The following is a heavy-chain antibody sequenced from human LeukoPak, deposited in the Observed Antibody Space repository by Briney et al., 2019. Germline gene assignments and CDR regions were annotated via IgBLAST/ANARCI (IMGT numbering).Heavy chain of an antibody. Sequence: SETLSLTCTVSGGSISSYYWSWIRQPPGKGLEWIGYIYYSGSTNYNPSLQSRVTVSVDTSKSQFSLKLRSVTAADTAMYYCARESGAFSPFGSWGQGTLVTVSS. D-gene: IGHD1-26*01. J-gene: IGHJ4*02. CDR1: GGSISSYY. CDR3: ARESGAFSPFGS. CDR2: IYYSGST. V-gene: IGHV4-59*01.